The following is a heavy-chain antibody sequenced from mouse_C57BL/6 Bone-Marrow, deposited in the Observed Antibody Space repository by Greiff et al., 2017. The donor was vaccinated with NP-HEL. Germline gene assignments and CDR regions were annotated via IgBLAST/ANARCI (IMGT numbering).Heavy chain of an antibody. CDR2: INPGSGGT. V-gene: IGHV1-54*01. D-gene: IGHD1-1*01. CDR1: GYAFTNYL. CDR3: ARDYGSSLNYLDY. Sequence: QVQLQQSGAELVRPGTSVKVSCKASGYAFTNYLIEWVKQRPGQGLEWIGVINPGSGGTNYNEKFKGKATLTADKSSSTAYMQLSSLTSEDSAVYFCARDYGSSLNYLDYWGQGTTLTVSS. J-gene: IGHJ2*01.